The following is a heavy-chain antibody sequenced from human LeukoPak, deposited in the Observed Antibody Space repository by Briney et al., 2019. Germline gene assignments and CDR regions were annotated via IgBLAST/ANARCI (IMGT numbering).Heavy chain of an antibody. CDR1: SGSISTSNYY. J-gene: IGHJ3*02. Sequence: SETLSLTCTVSSGSISTSNYYWGWVRQPPGKGLEWIGEIYHSGSTNYNPSLKSRVTISVDKSKNQFSLKLSSVTAADTAVYYCARAYYYDSSGYLRRDAFDIWGQGTMVTVSS. CDR3: ARAYYYDSSGYLRRDAFDI. V-gene: IGHV4-39*07. CDR2: IYHSGST. D-gene: IGHD3-22*01.